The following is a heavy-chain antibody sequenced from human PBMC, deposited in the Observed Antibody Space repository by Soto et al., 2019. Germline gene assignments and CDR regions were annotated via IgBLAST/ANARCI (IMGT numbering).Heavy chain of an antibody. V-gene: IGHV4-39*01. CDR3: ARLKFFYATTASYYGMDV. Sequence: SETLSLTCTVSGGSISSSSYYWGWIRQPPGKGLEWIGSIYYSGSTYYNPSLKSRVTISVDTSKNQFSLKLSSVTAADTAVYYCARLKFFYATTASYYGMDVWGQGTTVTVSS. J-gene: IGHJ6*02. CDR2: IYYSGST. D-gene: IGHD4-17*01. CDR1: GGSISSSSYY.